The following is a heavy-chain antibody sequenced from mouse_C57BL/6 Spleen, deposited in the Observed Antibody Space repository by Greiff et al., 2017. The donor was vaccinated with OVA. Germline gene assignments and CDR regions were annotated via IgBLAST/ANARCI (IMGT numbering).Heavy chain of an antibody. Sequence: DVQLQESGPELVKPGASVKIPCKASGYTFTDYNMDWVKQSHGKSLEWIGDINPNNGGTIYNQKFKGKATLTVDKSSSTAYMELRSLTSEDTAVYYCARPTMVTRRYFDVWGTGTTVTVSS. J-gene: IGHJ1*03. CDR1: GYTFTDYN. V-gene: IGHV1-18*01. CDR3: ARPTMVTRRYFDV. CDR2: INPNNGGT. D-gene: IGHD2-10*01.